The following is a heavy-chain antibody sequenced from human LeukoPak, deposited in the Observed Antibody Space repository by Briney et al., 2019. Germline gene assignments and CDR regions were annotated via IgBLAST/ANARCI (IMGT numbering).Heavy chain of an antibody. V-gene: IGHV3-23*01. CDR2: VSGGGGST. Sequence: GGSLRLSCAGSGFTFNNYGMSWVRQAPGKGLEWVSSVSGGGGSTYYADSAKGRFTISRDNSKDTLYLQMKSLRAEDTAVYYCAKTPHCDVSVGRFSARLWYFDYWGQGTLVTVSS. CDR3: AKTPHCDVSVGRFSARLWYFDY. CDR1: GFTFNNYG. J-gene: IGHJ4*02. D-gene: IGHD2-21*01.